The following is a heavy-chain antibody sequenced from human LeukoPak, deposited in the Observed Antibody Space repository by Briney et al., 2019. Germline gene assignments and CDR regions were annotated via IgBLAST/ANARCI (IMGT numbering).Heavy chain of an antibody. CDR3: ARDLFHTGIAVGNYMDV. Sequence: GGSLRLPCAASGFTFSSYAMHWVRQAPGKGLEWVAVISYDGSNKYYADSVKGRFTISRDNSKNTLYLQMNSLRAEDTAVYYCARDLFHTGIAVGNYMDVWGKGTTVTVSS. CDR1: GFTFSSYA. D-gene: IGHD6-19*01. J-gene: IGHJ6*03. CDR2: ISYDGSNK. V-gene: IGHV3-30-3*01.